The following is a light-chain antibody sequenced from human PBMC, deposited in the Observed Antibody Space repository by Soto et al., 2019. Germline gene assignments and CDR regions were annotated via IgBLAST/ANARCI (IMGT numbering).Light chain of an antibody. Sequence: IVLTQSPATLSLSPGERATLSCRASQSVSGYLAWYQQKRGQAPRLVIYDGSHRAAGIPARFSGSGSGTDFTLTISGLDPEDFAVYYCQQRSNWLLSFGPGTKVDIK. CDR2: DGS. CDR1: QSVSGY. CDR3: QQRSNWLLS. V-gene: IGKV3-11*01. J-gene: IGKJ3*01.